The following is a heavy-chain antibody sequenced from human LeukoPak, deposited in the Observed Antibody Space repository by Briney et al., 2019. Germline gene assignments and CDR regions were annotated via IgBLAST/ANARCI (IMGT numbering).Heavy chain of an antibody. J-gene: IGHJ4*02. CDR3: ARLRLLWFGPFDY. CDR1: GFSFSIYA. V-gene: IGHV3-64*01. D-gene: IGHD3-10*01. CDR2: ISTDGSRT. Sequence: GGSLRLSCAASGFSFSIYAIHWVRQAPGKGLEYVSAISTDGSRTYYGNSVKGRFTISRDNSKNTVYLQMDSLRGEDMAVYYCARLRLLWFGPFDYWGQGTLVTVSS.